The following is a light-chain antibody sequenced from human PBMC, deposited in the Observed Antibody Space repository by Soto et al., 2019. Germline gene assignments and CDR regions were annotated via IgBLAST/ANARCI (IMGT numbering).Light chain of an antibody. CDR2: GAF. CDR3: HQYDKWPRT. Sequence: EIVMTQSPATLSVSPGERATLSCRASQSISSNLAWYQQKPGQAPRLLIYGAFTRATGIPARFSGSGSGTEFTLTISSLQYEDFAVYYRHQYDKWPRTFGQGPKVDIK. CDR1: QSISSN. V-gene: IGKV3-15*01. J-gene: IGKJ1*01.